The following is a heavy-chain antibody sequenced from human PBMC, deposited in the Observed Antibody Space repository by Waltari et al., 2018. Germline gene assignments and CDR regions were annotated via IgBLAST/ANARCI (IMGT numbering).Heavy chain of an antibody. J-gene: IGHJ5*02. Sequence: QVQLVESGGGVVQPGRSLRLSCAASGFTFSSYPLHWVRQAPGKGLEWVAVISYDGSNKYYADSVKGRFTISRDNSKNTLYLQMNSLRAEDTAVYYCAREGEHDYGDYRWFDPWGQGTLVTVSS. CDR3: AREGEHDYGDYRWFDP. CDR2: ISYDGSNK. V-gene: IGHV3-30-3*01. CDR1: GFTFSSYP. D-gene: IGHD4-17*01.